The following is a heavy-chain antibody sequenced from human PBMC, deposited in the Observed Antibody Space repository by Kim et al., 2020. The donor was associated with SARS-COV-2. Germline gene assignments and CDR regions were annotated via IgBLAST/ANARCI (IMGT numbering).Heavy chain of an antibody. V-gene: IGHV4-38-2*02. CDR1: GYSISSGYY. Sequence: SETLSLTCTVSGYSISSGYYWGWIRQPPGKGLEWIGSIYHSGSTYYNPSLKSRVTISVDTSKNQFSLKLSSVTAADTAVYYCASIIGYCTNGVCYEYFD. CDR2: IYHSGST. D-gene: IGHD2-8*01. J-gene: IGHJ4*01. CDR3: ASIIGYCTNGVCYEYFD.